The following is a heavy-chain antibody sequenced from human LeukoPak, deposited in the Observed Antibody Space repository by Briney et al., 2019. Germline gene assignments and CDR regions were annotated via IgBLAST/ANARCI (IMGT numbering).Heavy chain of an antibody. J-gene: IGHJ4*02. CDR1: GDSVPSNSAA. V-gene: IGHV6-1*01. Sequence: SQTLSLTRAISGDSVPSNSAAWNWITQSPSRGLEWLGRTYYRSKWYKDYAGSVNRQITHNPGTSKYQCSLQLNSVTPEATAVYYCARAVAGHFDYWGQGTLVTVSS. CDR2: TYYRSKWYK. D-gene: IGHD6-19*01. CDR3: ARAVAGHFDY.